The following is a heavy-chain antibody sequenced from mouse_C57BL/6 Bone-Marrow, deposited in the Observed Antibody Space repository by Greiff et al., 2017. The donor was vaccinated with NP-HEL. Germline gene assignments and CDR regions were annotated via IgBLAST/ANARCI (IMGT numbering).Heavy chain of an antibody. Sequence: EVQLQQSGAELVRPGASVKLSCTASGFNIKDDYMHWVKQRPEQGLEWIGWIDPENGDTEYASKFQGKATITADTSSNTAYLQLSSLTSEDTAVYYCTTDYDYERGIYAMDYWGQGTSVTVSS. V-gene: IGHV14-4*01. CDR3: TTDYDYERGIYAMDY. D-gene: IGHD2-4*01. CDR2: IDPENGDT. CDR1: GFNIKDDY. J-gene: IGHJ4*01.